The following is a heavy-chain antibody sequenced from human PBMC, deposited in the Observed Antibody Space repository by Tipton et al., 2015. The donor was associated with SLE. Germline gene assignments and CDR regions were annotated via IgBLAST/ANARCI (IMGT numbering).Heavy chain of an antibody. Sequence: TLSLTCTVSGDSVSSTNYYWGWIRQSPGKGLEWIGSVYYTGNTFYNPSLKSRVTILVDTSKNQFSLKLSSVTAADTAVYYCARDEYRYDATGYHLLGHFDFWGQGTLVTVPS. CDR1: GDSVSSTNYY. J-gene: IGHJ4*02. CDR3: ARDEYRYDATGYHLLGHFDF. V-gene: IGHV4-39*07. CDR2: VYYTGNT. D-gene: IGHD3-22*01.